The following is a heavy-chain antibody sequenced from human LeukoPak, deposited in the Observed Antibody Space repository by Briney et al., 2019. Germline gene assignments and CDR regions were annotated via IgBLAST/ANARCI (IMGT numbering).Heavy chain of an antibody. V-gene: IGHV1-18*01. CDR3: ARDSTRYSSGWYRSYRDY. Sequence: GASVKVSCKASGGTFSSYAISWVRQAPGQGLEWMGLISAHSGNTHYAQNLQGRVTRTTDTSTSTAYMEVRSLRSDDTAMYYCARDSTRYSSGWYRSYRDYWGQGTLVTVSS. CDR2: ISAHSGNT. J-gene: IGHJ4*02. CDR1: GGTFSSYA. D-gene: IGHD6-19*01.